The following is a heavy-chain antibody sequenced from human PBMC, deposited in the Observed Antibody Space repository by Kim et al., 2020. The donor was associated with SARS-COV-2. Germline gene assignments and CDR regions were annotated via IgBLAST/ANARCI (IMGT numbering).Heavy chain of an antibody. D-gene: IGHD3-10*01. Sequence: SETLSLTCTVSGGSISSGGYYWSLIRQHPGKGLEWIGYIYYSGSTYYNPSLKSRVTISVDTSKNQFSLKLSSVTAADTAVYYCARDRHSSNKRITMVRGVISGFDPWGQGTLVTVSS. V-gene: IGHV4-31*03. J-gene: IGHJ5*02. CDR2: IYYSGST. CDR1: GGSISSGGYY. CDR3: ARDRHSSNKRITMVRGVISGFDP.